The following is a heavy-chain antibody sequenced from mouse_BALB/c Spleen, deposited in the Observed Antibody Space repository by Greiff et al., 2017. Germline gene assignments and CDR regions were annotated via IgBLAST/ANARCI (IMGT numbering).Heavy chain of an antibody. CDR3: ARSGRGYYWYFDV. Sequence: EVQGVESGGGLVQPGGSRKLSCAASGFTFSSFGMHWVRQAPENGTEWVAYISSGSSTIYYADTVKGRFTISRDNPKNTLVLQMTSLRSEDTAMYYCARSGRGYYWYFDVWGAGTTVTVSS. CDR2: ISSGSSTI. D-gene: IGHD2-2*01. V-gene: IGHV5-17*02. J-gene: IGHJ1*01. CDR1: GFTFSSFG.